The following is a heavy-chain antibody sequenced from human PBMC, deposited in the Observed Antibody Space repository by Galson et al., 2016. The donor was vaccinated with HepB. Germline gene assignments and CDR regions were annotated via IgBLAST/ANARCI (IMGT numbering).Heavy chain of an antibody. CDR1: GFPFGSDA. D-gene: IGHD6-19*01. V-gene: IGHV3-30-3*01. Sequence: SLRLSCAASGFPFGSDAFHWVRQAPGKGLEWVAIISDDGSNKDYADSVKGRFTISRDNSKNTLYLQMDSLRAEDTALYYCWRDRDEYSSGWYSDYWGQGTLVSVSS. J-gene: IGHJ4*02. CDR2: ISDDGSNK. CDR3: WRDRDEYSSGWYSDY.